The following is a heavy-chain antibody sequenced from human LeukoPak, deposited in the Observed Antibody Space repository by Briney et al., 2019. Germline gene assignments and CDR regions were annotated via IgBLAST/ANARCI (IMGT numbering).Heavy chain of an antibody. V-gene: IGHV3-48*03. Sequence: PGGSLRLSCAASGFTFSSYEMNWVRQAPGKGLEWVSYISSSGSTIYYADSVKGRFTISRDNSKNTLYLQMNSLRGDDTAVYYCARVRGSTFVVSWFDPWGQGTLVTVSS. CDR2: ISSSGSTI. D-gene: IGHD6-13*01. CDR1: GFTFSSYE. CDR3: ARVRGSTFVVSWFDP. J-gene: IGHJ5*02.